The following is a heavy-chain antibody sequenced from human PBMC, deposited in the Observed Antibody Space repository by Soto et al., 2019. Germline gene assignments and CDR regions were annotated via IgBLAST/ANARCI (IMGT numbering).Heavy chain of an antibody. CDR2: IYHSGST. J-gene: IGHJ6*02. CDR1: GGSISSSNW. D-gene: IGHD3-16*01. Sequence: QVQLQESGPGLVKPSGTLSLTCAVSGGSISSSNWWSWVRQPPGKGLEWIGEIYHSGSTNYNPSLTSRVTISVDKSKNQFSLKLSSVTAADTAVYYCARGTFGELNYYYGMDVWGQGTTVTVSS. CDR3: ARGTFGELNYYYGMDV. V-gene: IGHV4-4*02.